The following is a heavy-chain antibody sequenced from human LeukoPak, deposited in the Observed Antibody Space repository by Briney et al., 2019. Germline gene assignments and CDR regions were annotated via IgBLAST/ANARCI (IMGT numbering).Heavy chain of an antibody. CDR2: IRYDGSNK. J-gene: IGHJ4*02. V-gene: IGHV3-30*02. CDR3: AKEARYSYGGDFFAY. Sequence: PGGSLRLSCAASGFTFSSYGMHWVRQAPGKGLEWVAFIRYDGSNKYYADSVKGRFTISRDNSKNTLYLQMNSLRAEGTAVYYCAKEARYSYGGDFFAYWGQGTLVTVSS. D-gene: IGHD5-18*01. CDR1: GFTFSSYG.